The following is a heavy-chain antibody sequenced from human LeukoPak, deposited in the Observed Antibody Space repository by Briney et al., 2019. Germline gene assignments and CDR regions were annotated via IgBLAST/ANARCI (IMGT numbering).Heavy chain of an antibody. V-gene: IGHV5-51*01. CDR1: GNRFASYW. CDR3: ATAAAGTKPFFDY. Sequence: GESLKISCKGCGNRFASYWIGWVRQMPGKGLEWMGIIYPGDSDTRYSPSFQGQVTISADKSISTAYLQWSSLKASDTAIYYCATAAAGTKPFFDYWGHGTLVTVSS. CDR2: IYPGDSDT. D-gene: IGHD6-13*01. J-gene: IGHJ4*01.